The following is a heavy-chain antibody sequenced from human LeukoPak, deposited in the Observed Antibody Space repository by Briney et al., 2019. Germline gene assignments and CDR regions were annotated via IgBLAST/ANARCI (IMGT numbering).Heavy chain of an antibody. Sequence: SGKLSCKASGLAFAPSAVQWVRQARGQRLEGIGWIVVGSNNTNYAQKFQERATITRDLSTGTADMELSSLRSEDTAVYYCAAPGYSSGWYGLWGQGTLVSVSS. D-gene: IGHD6-19*01. CDR2: IVVGSNNT. J-gene: IGHJ4*02. CDR1: GLAFAPSA. CDR3: AAPGYSSGWYGL. V-gene: IGHV1-58*01.